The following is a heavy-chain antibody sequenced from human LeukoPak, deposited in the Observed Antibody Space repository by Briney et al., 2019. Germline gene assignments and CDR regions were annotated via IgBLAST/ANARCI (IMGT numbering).Heavy chain of an antibody. D-gene: IGHD6-13*01. J-gene: IGHJ4*02. CDR1: GGTFSSYG. CDR3: ARDEDSSSWYREYYFDY. Sequence: ASVKVSCTASGGTFSSYGISWVRQAPGQGLEWMGWISAYNGNTNYAQKLQGRVTMTTDTSTSTAYMELRSLRSDDTAVYYCARDEDSSSWYREYYFDYWGQGTLVTVSS. CDR2: ISAYNGNT. V-gene: IGHV1-18*01.